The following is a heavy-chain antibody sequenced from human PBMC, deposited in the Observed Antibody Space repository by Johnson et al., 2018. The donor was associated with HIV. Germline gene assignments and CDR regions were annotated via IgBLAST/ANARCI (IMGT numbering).Heavy chain of an antibody. J-gene: IGHJ3*02. CDR3: VRDQGSGWPTNAFDI. V-gene: IGHV3-30*04. Sequence: QVQLVESGGGLVKPGGSLRLSCAASRFTFSSYALHWVRQAPGKGLEWVAVITYDGRNKYYADFVKGRFIISRDNSKNMANLQMNGLGGEDTADYYCVRDQGSGWPTNAFDILGQGTRVTVSS. CDR2: ITYDGRNK. CDR1: RFTFSSYA. D-gene: IGHD6-19*01.